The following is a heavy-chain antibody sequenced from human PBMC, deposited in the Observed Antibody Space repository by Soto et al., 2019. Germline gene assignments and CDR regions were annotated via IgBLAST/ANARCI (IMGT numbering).Heavy chain of an antibody. CDR3: ARRVFSSSSWLDP. CDR2: ISHSGGT. J-gene: IGHJ5*02. V-gene: IGHV4-34*01. D-gene: IGHD6-6*01. CDR1: GGSFTGYT. Sequence: PSETLSLTCAVSGGSFTGYTWIWIRQPPGKGLELIGEISHSGGTNYNPSLKSRVTISIDTSRNQFSPKLSSVTAADTAVYYCARRVFSSSSWLDPWGQGTQVTVSS.